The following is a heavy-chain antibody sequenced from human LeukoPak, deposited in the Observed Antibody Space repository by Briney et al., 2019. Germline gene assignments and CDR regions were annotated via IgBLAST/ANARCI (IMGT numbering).Heavy chain of an antibody. CDR3: TTRSPARYCSDGACHSSADY. V-gene: IGHV3-15*07. Sequence: GGSLRLSCAAPGFSFSDAWMNWVRQAPGKGLEWVGHIKSKVDGGTPDYVAPVKGRFTISRDDSRNTLYLQMSSLNTEDTAVYYCTTRSPARYCSDGACHSSADYWGQGTLVTVSS. J-gene: IGHJ4*02. CDR1: GFSFSDAW. D-gene: IGHD2-15*01. CDR2: IKSKVDGGTP.